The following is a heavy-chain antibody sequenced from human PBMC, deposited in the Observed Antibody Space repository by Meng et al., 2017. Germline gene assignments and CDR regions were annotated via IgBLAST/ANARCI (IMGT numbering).Heavy chain of an antibody. CDR1: GCTFSSYT. Sequence: SVKVSCKASGCTFSSYTISWVRQAPGQGREWMGRIIPILGIANYGQKFQGRVTITADKSTSTAYMELSRLRSDDTAVYYCARDSECSGGSCYSSHWGQGTLVTVSS. J-gene: IGHJ4*02. CDR2: IIPILGIA. CDR3: ARDSECSGGSCYSSH. V-gene: IGHV1-69*04. D-gene: IGHD2-15*01.